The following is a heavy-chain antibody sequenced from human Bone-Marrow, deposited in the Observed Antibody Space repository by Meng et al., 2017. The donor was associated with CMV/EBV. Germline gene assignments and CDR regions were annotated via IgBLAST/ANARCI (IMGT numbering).Heavy chain of an antibody. D-gene: IGHD2-2*02. CDR2: ISAYNGYI. CDR3: ARVFLGKSAAIGGRYFDL. J-gene: IGHJ2*01. Sequence: ASVKVSCKASGGTFSSYAISWVRQAPGQGLEWMGWISAYNGYINYAQKLQGRVTMTTDTSTSTAYMELRSLRSDDTAVYYCARVFLGKSAAIGGRYFDLWGRGTLVTVSS. CDR1: GGTFSSYA. V-gene: IGHV1-18*01.